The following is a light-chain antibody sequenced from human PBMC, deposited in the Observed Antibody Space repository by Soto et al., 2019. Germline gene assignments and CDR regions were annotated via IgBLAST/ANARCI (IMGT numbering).Light chain of an antibody. CDR2: DTS. CDR1: QSVTSN. V-gene: IGKV3D-15*01. CDR3: QKYNSAPLT. J-gene: IGKJ4*01. Sequence: EIVMTQSPATLSVSPGDSATLSCRASQSVTSNLAWYQHKPGQAPRLLIYDTSNRATGIPARFSGSGSGTEFTLTISSLQPEDVATYYCQKYNSAPLTFGGGTKVDIK.